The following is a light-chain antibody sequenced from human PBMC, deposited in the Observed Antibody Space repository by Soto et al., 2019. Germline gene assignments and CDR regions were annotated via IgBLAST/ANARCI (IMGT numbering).Light chain of an antibody. CDR1: NSDVGLYDF. CDR3: ISYTSDDVRYV. V-gene: IGLV2-14*01. Sequence: QSALAPPASVSGTPGQSITISCTGSNSDVGLYDFVSWYQHHPGRAPKLIVSEVSHRPSGISNRFSGSKSGNTASLTISGLQSEDEADYYCISYTSDDVRYVFGTGTKVTVL. J-gene: IGLJ1*01. CDR2: EVS.